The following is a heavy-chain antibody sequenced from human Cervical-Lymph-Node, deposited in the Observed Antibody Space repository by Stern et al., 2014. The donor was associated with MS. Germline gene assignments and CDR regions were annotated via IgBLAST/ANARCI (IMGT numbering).Heavy chain of an antibody. Sequence: QDPLVESGAALVKPAGSLRLSCAVSGFYFSAYYMNWIRQAPGKELEWLSYISSNGSTIYYADSVKGRFIISRDNAKQSLYLQMNSLRAEDTAVYYCARGLPSFWGQGTLVTVSP. J-gene: IGHJ4*02. CDR1: GFYFSAYY. D-gene: IGHD1-26*01. CDR3: ARGLPSF. V-gene: IGHV3-11*01. CDR2: ISSNGSTI.